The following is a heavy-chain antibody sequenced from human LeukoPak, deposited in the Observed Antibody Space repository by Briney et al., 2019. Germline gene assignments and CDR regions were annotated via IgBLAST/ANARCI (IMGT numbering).Heavy chain of an antibody. CDR2: IYYSGST. CDR1: GGSISSYY. Sequence: SETLSLTCTVSGGSISSYYWSWIRQPPEKGLEWIGYIYYSGSTNYNPSLKSRVTISVDTSKNQFSLKLSSVTAADTAVYYCARGRVAVPAAMRDYYYYMDVWGKGTTVTVSS. J-gene: IGHJ6*03. D-gene: IGHD2-2*01. V-gene: IGHV4-59*12. CDR3: ARGRVAVPAAMRDYYYYMDV.